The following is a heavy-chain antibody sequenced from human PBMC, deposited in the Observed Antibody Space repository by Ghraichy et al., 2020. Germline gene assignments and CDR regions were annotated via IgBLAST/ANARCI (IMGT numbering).Heavy chain of an antibody. J-gene: IGHJ5*02. D-gene: IGHD3-16*02. CDR1: GGSFSGYY. CDR3: ARQGIMITFGGVIVHNWFDP. CDR2: INHSGST. Sequence: SQTLSLTCAVYGGSFSGYYWSWIRQPPGKGLEWIGEINHSGSTNYNPSLKSRVTISVDTSKNQFSLKLSSVTAADTAVYYCARQGIMITFGGVIVHNWFDPWGQGTLVTVSS. V-gene: IGHV4-34*01.